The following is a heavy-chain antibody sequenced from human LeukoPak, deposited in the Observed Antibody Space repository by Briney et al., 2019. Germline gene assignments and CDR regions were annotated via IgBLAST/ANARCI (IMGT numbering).Heavy chain of an antibody. Sequence: SSQTLSLTCTVSGGSISSGGYYWSWIRQHPGKGLEWIGYIYYSGSTYYNPSLKSRVTISVDTSKNQFSLKLSSVTAADTAVYYCARGGPYSGYDFAFDIWGQGTMVTVSS. V-gene: IGHV4-31*03. CDR3: ARGGPYSGYDFAFDI. J-gene: IGHJ3*02. CDR1: GGSISSGGYY. CDR2: IYYSGST. D-gene: IGHD5-12*01.